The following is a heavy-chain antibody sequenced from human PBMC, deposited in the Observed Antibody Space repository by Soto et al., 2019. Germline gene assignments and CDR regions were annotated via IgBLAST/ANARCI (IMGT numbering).Heavy chain of an antibody. CDR2: IYYSGST. CDR1: DGSISSGGYY. V-gene: IGHV4-31*03. D-gene: IGHD3-10*01. CDR3: ARGVTMVRGVIHTPYFDY. J-gene: IGHJ4*02. Sequence: PSETLSLTCTVSDGSISSGGYYWSWIRQHPGKGLEWIGYIYYSGSTYYNPSLKSRVTISVDTSKNQFSLKLSSVTAADTAVYYFARGVTMVRGVIHTPYFDYWGQGTLVTVSS.